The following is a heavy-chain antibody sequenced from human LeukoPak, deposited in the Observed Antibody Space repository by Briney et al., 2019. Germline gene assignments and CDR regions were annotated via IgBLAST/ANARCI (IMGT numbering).Heavy chain of an antibody. Sequence: SSETLSLTCTVSGGSISSSSYYWSWIRQPPGKGLEWIGYIYYSGSTNYNPSLKSRVTISVDTSKNQFSLKLSSVTAADTAVYYCARIDDYYYYGMDVWGQGTTVTVSS. CDR3: ARIDDYYYYGMDV. V-gene: IGHV4-61*01. CDR2: IYYSGST. J-gene: IGHJ6*02. CDR1: GGSISSSSYY.